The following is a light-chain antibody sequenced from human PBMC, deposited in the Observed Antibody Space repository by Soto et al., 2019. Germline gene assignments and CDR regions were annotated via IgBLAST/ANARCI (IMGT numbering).Light chain of an antibody. Sequence: DIQMTQSPSSLSASVGDRVTITCRTSQSINNYLNWYRQRPGEAPQLLIYAASSLQIGVPSRFSGSGSGTDFTLTIDTLQPEDFATYYCQHGFRPPYSFGQGTKLEIK. CDR3: QHGFRPPYS. V-gene: IGKV1-39*01. J-gene: IGKJ2*03. CDR1: QSINNY. CDR2: AAS.